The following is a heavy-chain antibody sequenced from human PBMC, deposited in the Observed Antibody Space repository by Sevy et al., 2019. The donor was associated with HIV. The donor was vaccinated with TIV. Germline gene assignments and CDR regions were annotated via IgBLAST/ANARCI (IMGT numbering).Heavy chain of an antibody. CDR1: GYTFTGYY. J-gene: IGHJ6*02. D-gene: IGHD2-2*01. Sequence: ASVKVSCKASGYTFTGYYMHWVRQAPGQGLEWMGWINPNSGGTNYAQKFQGRVTMTRDTSISTAYMELSRLASDDTAVYYCARDLIVVVPAANSDAYYYYYYGMDVWGQGTTVTVSS. V-gene: IGHV1-2*02. CDR3: ARDLIVVVPAANSDAYYYYYYGMDV. CDR2: INPNSGGT.